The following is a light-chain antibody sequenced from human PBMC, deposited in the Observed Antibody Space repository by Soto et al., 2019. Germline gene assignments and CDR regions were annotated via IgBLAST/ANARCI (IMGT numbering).Light chain of an antibody. CDR1: QSLSSNY. J-gene: IGKJ4*01. CDR3: QQYGSTPLT. Sequence: EIVLTQSPGTLSLSPGERATLSCRASQSLSSNYLAWYQQKPGLAPRLLIYGASSRATGIPDRFSGSASGTNFTLSISRLEPEDFAVYYCQQYGSTPLTFGGGTKVKIK. CDR2: GAS. V-gene: IGKV3-20*01.